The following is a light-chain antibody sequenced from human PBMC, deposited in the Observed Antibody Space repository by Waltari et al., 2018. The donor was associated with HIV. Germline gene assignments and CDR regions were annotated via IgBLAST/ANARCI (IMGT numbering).Light chain of an antibody. V-gene: IGKV3-15*01. Sequence: EIVMTQSPATVSVSPGERATLSCRASQSLSSNLAWYQQKPGQAPRLLIYGASTRAIGVPARFSGSGSGTEFTLTISSLQSEDFGVYYCQQFSLSPPLTFGGGTKVEIK. CDR3: QQFSLSPPLT. CDR1: QSLSSN. J-gene: IGKJ4*01. CDR2: GAS.